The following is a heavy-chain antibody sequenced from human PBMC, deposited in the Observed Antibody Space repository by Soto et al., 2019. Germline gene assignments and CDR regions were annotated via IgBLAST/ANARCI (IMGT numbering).Heavy chain of an antibody. D-gene: IGHD3-22*01. CDR2: ISACNGNT. J-gene: IGHJ3*02. CDR3: AREPAYYYDSSGYDAALDAFDI. Sequence: ASVKVSCKASGYTFTSYGISWVRQAPGQGLEWMGWISACNGNTNYAQKLQGRVTMTTDTSTSTAYMELRSLRSDDTAVYYCAREPAYYYDSSGYDAALDAFDIWGQGTMVTVSS. CDR1: GYTFTSYG. V-gene: IGHV1-18*04.